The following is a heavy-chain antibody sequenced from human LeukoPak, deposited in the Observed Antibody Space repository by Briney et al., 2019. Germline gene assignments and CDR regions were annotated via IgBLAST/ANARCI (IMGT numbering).Heavy chain of an antibody. D-gene: IGHD3-10*01. J-gene: IGHJ5*02. CDR3: ARVPSGSGSYLWWFDP. V-gene: IGHV3-21*01. CDR2: ISNTGGFT. CDR1: GFTFSVHA. Sequence: GGSLRLSCAASGFTFSVHAMNWGRQAPGKGLEWVSSISNTGGFTMYADSVKGRFTISRDNAKNSLYLQMNSLRADDTAVYFCARVPSGSGSYLWWFDPWGQGTLVTVSS.